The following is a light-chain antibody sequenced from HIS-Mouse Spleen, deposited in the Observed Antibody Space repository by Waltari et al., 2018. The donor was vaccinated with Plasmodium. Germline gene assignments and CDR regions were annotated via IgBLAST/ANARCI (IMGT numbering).Light chain of an antibody. CDR1: QSISSW. V-gene: IGKV1-5*03. Sequence: DIQMTQSPSTLSASVGDRVTITCRASQSISSWLAWYQQEPAKAPKLLIYKASSLESGVPARCSGSVSGTEFTLTISSLQPDDFATYYCQQYNSYGTFGQGTKVEIK. CDR3: QQYNSYGT. CDR2: KAS. J-gene: IGKJ1*01.